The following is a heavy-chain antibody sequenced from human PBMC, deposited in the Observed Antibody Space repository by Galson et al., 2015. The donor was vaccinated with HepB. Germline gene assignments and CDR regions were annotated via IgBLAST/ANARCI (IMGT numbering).Heavy chain of an antibody. V-gene: IGHV1-2*02. Sequence: SVKVSCKASGYTFTGYYMHWVRQAPGQGLEWMGWINPNSGGTNYAQKFQGRVTMTRDTTISTAYMELSRLRSDDTAVYYCARDLDYDFWSGLFYWGQGTLVSVSS. CDR1: GYTFTGYY. J-gene: IGHJ4*02. D-gene: IGHD3-3*01. CDR2: INPNSGGT. CDR3: ARDLDYDFWSGLFY.